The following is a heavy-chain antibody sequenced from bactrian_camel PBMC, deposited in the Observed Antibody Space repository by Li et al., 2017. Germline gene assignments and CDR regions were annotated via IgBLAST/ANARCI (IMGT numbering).Heavy chain of an antibody. V-gene: IGHV3S6*01. Sequence: HVQLVESGGGLVQPGGSLRLSCAASGSPLSNYYMNWVRQAPGKGLEWVSSIYSDGSYTYYVDYVKGRFTISRDDAKNTLYLQLNSLKTEDTATYYCAKELYEFDYWGQGTQVTVS. J-gene: IGHJ4*01. CDR2: IYSDGSYT. CDR3: AKELYEFDY. CDR1: GSPLSNYY.